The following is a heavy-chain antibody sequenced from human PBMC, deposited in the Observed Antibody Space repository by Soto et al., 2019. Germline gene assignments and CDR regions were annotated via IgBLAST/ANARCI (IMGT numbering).Heavy chain of an antibody. J-gene: IGHJ4*02. Sequence: SLTPYCAASGFTFSSYGMYWVRPDHGKGLEWVAVICDDGSSKYYADSVKGRFTISRDNSKNTLYLQMNSLRAEDTAVYYCARAPSHKDLHLAFDYWGQGALVTVSS. CDR3: ARAPSHKDLHLAFDY. CDR1: GFTFSSYG. D-gene: IGHD2-15*01. V-gene: IGHV3-33*08. CDR2: ICDDGSSK.